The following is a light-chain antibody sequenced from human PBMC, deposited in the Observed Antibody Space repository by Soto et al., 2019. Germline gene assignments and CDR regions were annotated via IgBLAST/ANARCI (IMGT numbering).Light chain of an antibody. V-gene: IGLV1-40*01. Sequence: QSVLTQPPSVSGAPGQRVTISCTGSSSNIGAGYDVHWYQQLPGTAPKLLIYGNSNRPSGVPDRFSGSKSGTSASLAITNLQAEDEADYYCQSYDSSLSVVFVGGTKVTVL. CDR3: QSYDSSLSVV. J-gene: IGLJ2*01. CDR1: SSNIGAGYD. CDR2: GNS.